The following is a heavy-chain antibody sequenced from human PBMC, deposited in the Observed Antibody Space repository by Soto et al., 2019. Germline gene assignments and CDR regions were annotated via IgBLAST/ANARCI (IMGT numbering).Heavy chain of an antibody. J-gene: IGHJ5*02. Sequence: SVKVSCKASGGTFSSYAISWVRQAPGQGLEWMGGIIPIFGTANYAQKFQGRVTITADESTSTAYMELSSLRSEDTAVYYCAREGGYSSGWSRWFDPWGQGTLVTVSS. CDR3: AREGGYSSGWSRWFDP. D-gene: IGHD6-19*01. CDR2: IIPIFGTA. CDR1: GGTFSSYA. V-gene: IGHV1-69*13.